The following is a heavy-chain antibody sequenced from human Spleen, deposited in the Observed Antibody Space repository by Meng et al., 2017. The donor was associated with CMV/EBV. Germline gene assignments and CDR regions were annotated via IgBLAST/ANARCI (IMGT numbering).Heavy chain of an antibody. Sequence: FSSYTISWVRQAPGQGLEWMGRIIPILGIANYAQKFQGRVTITADKSTSTAYMELSSLRSEDTAVYYCAGDSALDIVVVPAATPFDYWGQGTLVTVSS. J-gene: IGHJ4*02. CDR3: AGDSALDIVVVPAATPFDY. CDR2: IIPILGIA. CDR1: FSSYT. V-gene: IGHV1-69*04. D-gene: IGHD2-2*02.